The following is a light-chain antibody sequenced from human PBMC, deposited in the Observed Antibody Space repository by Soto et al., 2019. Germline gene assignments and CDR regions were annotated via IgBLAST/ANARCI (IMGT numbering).Light chain of an antibody. J-gene: IGKJ1*01. CDR2: DAS. CDR1: QNINNY. Sequence: DIQMTQSPSSLSASVGDRVTITCQASQNINNYLNWYQQKPGRAPKLLIYDASNLEAGVPSRFRGSGSGTDFTVTISSLQPEDFATYYCQQSFTTPWTFGQGTKVDIK. V-gene: IGKV1-39*01. CDR3: QQSFTTPWT.